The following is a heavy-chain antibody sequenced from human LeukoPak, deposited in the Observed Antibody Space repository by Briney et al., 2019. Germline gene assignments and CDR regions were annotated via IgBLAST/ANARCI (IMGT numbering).Heavy chain of an antibody. J-gene: IGHJ6*03. V-gene: IGHV4-34*01. CDR3: ARDRGGYSYGYVSYYMDV. CDR2: INHSGST. Sequence: SETLSLTCAVYGGSFSGYYWSWIRQPPGKGLEWIGEINHSGSTNYNPSLKSRVTISVDTSKNQFSLKLSSVTAADTAVYYCARDRGGYSYGYVSYYMDVWGKGTTVTISS. CDR1: GGSFSGYY. D-gene: IGHD5-18*01.